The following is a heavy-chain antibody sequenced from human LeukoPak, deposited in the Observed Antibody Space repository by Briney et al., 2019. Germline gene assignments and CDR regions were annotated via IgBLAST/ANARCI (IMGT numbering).Heavy chain of an antibody. J-gene: IGHJ3*02. V-gene: IGHV4-39*02. CDR3: ARDSMVRGVIIMAVAFDI. Sequence: PSETLSLTCTVSGGSISSSSYYWGWIRQPPGKGLEWIGSIYYSGSTYYNPSLKSRVTISVDTSKNQFSLKLSSVTAADTAVYYCARDSMVRGVIIMAVAFDIWGQGTMVTVSS. CDR1: GGSISSSSYY. CDR2: IYYSGST. D-gene: IGHD3-10*01.